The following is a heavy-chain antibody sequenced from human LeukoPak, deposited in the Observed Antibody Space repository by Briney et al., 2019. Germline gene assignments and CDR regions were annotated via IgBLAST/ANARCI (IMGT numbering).Heavy chain of an antibody. J-gene: IGHJ5*02. V-gene: IGHV1-46*01. Sequence: ASVTVSCKASGYTFTSYYMHWVRQAPGQGLEWMGIINPSGGSTSYAQKFQGRVTITADESTSTAYMELSSLRSEDTAVYYCAVIVVVPAAIKRNWFDPWAREPWSPSPQ. CDR1: GYTFTSYY. D-gene: IGHD2-2*01. CDR2: INPSGGST. CDR3: AVIVVVPAAIKRNWFDP.